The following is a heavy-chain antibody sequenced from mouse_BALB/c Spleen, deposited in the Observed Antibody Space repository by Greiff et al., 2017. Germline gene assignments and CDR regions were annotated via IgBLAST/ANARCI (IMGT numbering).Heavy chain of an antibody. V-gene: IGHV5-12-2*01. CDR3: ATLYDGYFDY. J-gene: IGHJ2*01. Sequence: EVQRVESGGGLVQPGGSLKLSCAASGFTFSSYTMSWVRQTPEKRLAWVAYISNGGGSTYYPDTVKGRFTISRDNAKNTLYLQMSSLKSEDTAMYYCATLYDGYFDYWGQGTTLTVSS. D-gene: IGHD2-3*01. CDR1: GFTFSSYT. CDR2: ISNGGGST.